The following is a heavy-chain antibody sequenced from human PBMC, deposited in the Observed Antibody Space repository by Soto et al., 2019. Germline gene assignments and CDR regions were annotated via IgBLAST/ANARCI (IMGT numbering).Heavy chain of an antibody. CDR1: GGTFSSYA. CDR3: ARGALYRDGYNSELDY. V-gene: IGHV1-69*06. Sequence: QVQLVQSGAEVKKPGSSVKVSCKASGGTFSSYAISWVRQAPGQGLEWMGGIIPIFGTANYAQKFQGRVTITADKSTSTAYMELSSLRSEDTDVYYCARGALYRDGYNSELDYWGQGTLVTVSS. J-gene: IGHJ4*02. D-gene: IGHD5-12*01. CDR2: IIPIFGTA.